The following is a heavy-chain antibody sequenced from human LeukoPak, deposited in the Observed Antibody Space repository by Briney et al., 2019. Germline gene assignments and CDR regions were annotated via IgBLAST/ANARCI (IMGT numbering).Heavy chain of an antibody. CDR3: ARSRNTPGRAFDI. J-gene: IGHJ3*02. CDR1: GGTFSSYA. D-gene: IGHD2-15*01. CDR2: IIPIFGTA. V-gene: IGHV1-69*05. Sequence: SVKVSCKASGGTFSSYAISWVRQAPGQGLEWMGGIIPIFGTANYAQKFQGRVTITTDESTSTAYMELSSLRSEDTAVYYCARSRNTPGRAFDIWGQGTMVTVSS.